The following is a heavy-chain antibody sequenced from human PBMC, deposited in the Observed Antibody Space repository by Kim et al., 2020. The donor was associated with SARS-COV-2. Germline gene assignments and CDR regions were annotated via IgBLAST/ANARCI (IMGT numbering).Heavy chain of an antibody. CDR3: ARDDYKAPAAIDY. V-gene: IGHV4-38-2*02. J-gene: IGHJ4*02. Sequence: SETLSLTCTVSGYSISSGYYWGWIRQPPGKGLEWIGSIYHSGSTYYNPSLKSRVTISVDTSKNQFSLKLSSVTAADTAVYYCARDDYKAPAAIDYWGQGTLVTVSS. CDR2: IYHSGST. CDR1: GYSISSGYY. D-gene: IGHD2-2*01.